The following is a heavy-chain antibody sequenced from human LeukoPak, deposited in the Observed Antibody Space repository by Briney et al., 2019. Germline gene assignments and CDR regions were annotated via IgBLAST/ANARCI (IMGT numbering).Heavy chain of an antibody. D-gene: IGHD3-22*01. V-gene: IGHV1-46*01. J-gene: IGHJ1*01. Sequence: ASVKVSCKASGYTFTSYYMHWVRQAPGQGLEWMGIINPSGGSTSYAQKFQGRVTMTRDTSTSTVYMELSSLRSDDTAVYYCAREVAKTYYYDSSGYRRRYFQHWGQGTLVTVSS. CDR1: GYTFTSYY. CDR3: AREVAKTYYYDSSGYRRRYFQH. CDR2: INPSGGST.